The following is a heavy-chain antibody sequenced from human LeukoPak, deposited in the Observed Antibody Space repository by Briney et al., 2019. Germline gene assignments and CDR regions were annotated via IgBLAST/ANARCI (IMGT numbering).Heavy chain of an antibody. Sequence: GGSLRLSCAASGFTFSSYAMSWVRQAPGKGLEWVSAISGSGGSTYYADSVKGRFTISGDNSKNTLYLQMNSLRAEDTAVYYCAKSLTYYDFWSGYYWGQGTLVTVSS. CDR3: AKSLTYYDFWSGYY. J-gene: IGHJ4*02. CDR2: ISGSGGST. CDR1: GFTFSSYA. V-gene: IGHV3-23*01. D-gene: IGHD3-3*01.